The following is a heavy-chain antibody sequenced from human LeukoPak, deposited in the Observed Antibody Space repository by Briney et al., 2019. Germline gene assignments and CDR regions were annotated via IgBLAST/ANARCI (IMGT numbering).Heavy chain of an antibody. CDR1: GGSFSGYY. Sequence: PSETLSLTCAVYGGSFSGYYWSWLRQPPGKGLEWIGEINHSGSTNYNPSLKSRVTISVDTSKNQFSLKLSSVTAADTAVYYCASTIFGVVIMSFYFDYWGQGTLVTVSS. CDR3: ASTIFGVVIMSFYFDY. CDR2: INHSGST. J-gene: IGHJ4*02. D-gene: IGHD3-3*01. V-gene: IGHV4-34*01.